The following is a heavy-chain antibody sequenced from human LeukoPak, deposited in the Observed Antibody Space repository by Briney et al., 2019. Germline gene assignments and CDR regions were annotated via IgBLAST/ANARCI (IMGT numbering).Heavy chain of an antibody. Sequence: ASVKVSCKASGGIFSSYAISWVRQAPGQGLEWMGWISAYDGNTNYAQKFQGRVTMTTDTSTNTGYMELRSLRSDDTAVYYCARDFYYDSSGYCPLGYWGQGTLVTVSS. V-gene: IGHV1-18*01. CDR2: ISAYDGNT. D-gene: IGHD3-22*01. CDR3: ARDFYYDSSGYCPLGY. CDR1: GGIFSSYA. J-gene: IGHJ4*02.